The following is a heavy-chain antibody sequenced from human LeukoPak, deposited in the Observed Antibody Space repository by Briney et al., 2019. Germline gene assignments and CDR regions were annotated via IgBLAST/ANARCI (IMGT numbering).Heavy chain of an antibody. CDR3: ARVVQQWLVLSWFDP. CDR1: GGSISSSSYY. CDR2: IYYSGST. D-gene: IGHD6-19*01. J-gene: IGHJ5*02. Sequence: SETLSLTCTVSGGSISSSSYYWGWIRQPPGKGLEWIGSIYYSGSTYYNPSLKSRVTISVDTSKNQFSLKLSSVTAADTAVYYCARVVQQWLVLSWFDPWGRGTLVTVSS. V-gene: IGHV4-39*07.